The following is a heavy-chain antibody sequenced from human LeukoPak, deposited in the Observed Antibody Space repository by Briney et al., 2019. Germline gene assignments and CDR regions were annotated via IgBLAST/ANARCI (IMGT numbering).Heavy chain of an antibody. CDR1: GFTFSSYS. Sequence: GGSLRLSCAASGFTFSSYSMNWVRQAPGKGLEWVSSISSGSDHIYYADSVKGRFTISRDNSKDTLFLPMHSLRPGDTAVYYCVREDTPATANYWGQGTLVTISS. CDR3: VREDTPATANY. CDR2: ISSGSDHI. J-gene: IGHJ4*02. V-gene: IGHV3-21*04. D-gene: IGHD2-21*02.